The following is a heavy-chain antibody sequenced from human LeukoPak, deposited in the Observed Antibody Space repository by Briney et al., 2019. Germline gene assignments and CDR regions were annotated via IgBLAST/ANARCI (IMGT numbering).Heavy chain of an antibody. J-gene: IGHJ4*02. V-gene: IGHV4-59*01. CDR1: GGSISSYY. CDR2: IYYSGST. CDR3: ASLYGDYVY. D-gene: IGHD4-17*01. Sequence: SETLSLTCTVSGGSISSYYWSWFGKPPGKGLEWIGYIYYSGSTNYNPSLKSRVTISVDTSKNQFSLKLSSVTAADTAVYYCASLYGDYVYWGQGTLVTVSS.